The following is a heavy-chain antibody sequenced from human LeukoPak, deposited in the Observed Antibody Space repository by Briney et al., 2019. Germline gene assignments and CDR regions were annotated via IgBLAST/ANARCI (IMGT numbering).Heavy chain of an antibody. J-gene: IGHJ6*02. CDR3: ARDSTRYCSGGSCYSPYYYGMDV. CDR1: GGTFSSYA. Sequence: SVKVSCKASGGTFSSYAISWVRQAPGQGLEWMGGIIPIFGTANYAQKFQGRVTITADESTSTAYMELSSLRSEDTAVYYCARDSTRYCSGGSCYSPYYYGMDVWGQGTAVTVSS. D-gene: IGHD2-15*01. V-gene: IGHV1-69*13. CDR2: IIPIFGTA.